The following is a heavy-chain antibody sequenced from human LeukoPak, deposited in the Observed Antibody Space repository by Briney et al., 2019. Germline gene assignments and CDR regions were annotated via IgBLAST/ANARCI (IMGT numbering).Heavy chain of an antibody. D-gene: IGHD3-3*01. J-gene: IGHJ6*02. V-gene: IGHV4-34*01. CDR2: INHSGST. CDR1: GGSFSGYY. CDR3: ARCIPTNYDFWSGYSQYYYYYGMDV. Sequence: SETLSLTCAVYGGSFSGYYWSWIRQPPGKGLEWIGEINHSGSTNYNPSLKSRVTTSVDTSKNQFSLKLSSVTAADTAVYYCARCIPTNYDFWSGYSQYYYYYGMDVWGQGTTVTVSS.